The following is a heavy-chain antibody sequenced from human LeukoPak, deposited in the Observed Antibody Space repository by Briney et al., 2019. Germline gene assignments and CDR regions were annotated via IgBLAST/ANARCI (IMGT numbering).Heavy chain of an antibody. J-gene: IGHJ4*02. CDR2: INSDGSST. CDR3: ARGKTPAVTTPFDH. V-gene: IGHV3-74*01. D-gene: IGHD4-17*01. Sequence: GGSLRLSCAASGFTFSSYWMHWVRQGQGKGLVWVSRINSDGSSTSYADSVKGRFTISRDNAKNTLYLQMNSLRAEDTAVYYCARGKTPAVTTPFDHWGQGTLVTVSS. CDR1: GFTFSSYW.